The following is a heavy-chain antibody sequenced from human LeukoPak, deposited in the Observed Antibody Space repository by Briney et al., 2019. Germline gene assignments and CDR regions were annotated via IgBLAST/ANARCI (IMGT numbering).Heavy chain of an antibody. CDR3: ATSTVTHTRDP. CDR2: INPFSGAT. J-gene: IGHJ5*02. CDR1: GYTFTDFY. V-gene: IGHV1-2*02. D-gene: IGHD1-1*01. Sequence: ASVRVSCKASGYTFTDFYLNWVRQAPGQGLEWMAWINPFSGATSYAEKFQGRVTMTWDTSISTAYMELLGLRSDDTAVYYCATSTVTHTRDPWDQGTLVTVSS.